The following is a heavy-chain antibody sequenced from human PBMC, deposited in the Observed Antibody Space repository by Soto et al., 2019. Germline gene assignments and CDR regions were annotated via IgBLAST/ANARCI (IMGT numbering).Heavy chain of an antibody. CDR1: GLTVTGVD. V-gene: IGHV3-66*01. Sequence: EVQLVESGGGLVQPGGSLRLSCVGSGLTVTGVDMTWVRLAPGKGLEPISSIYTGETTFYVDSVKGRFTISRDDSRNTLYLQMNSRRAEDTAVYNCARELTAGYMDVWGKGTTVTVSS. J-gene: IGHJ6*03. CDR3: ARELTAGYMDV. D-gene: IGHD2-21*02. CDR2: IYTGETT.